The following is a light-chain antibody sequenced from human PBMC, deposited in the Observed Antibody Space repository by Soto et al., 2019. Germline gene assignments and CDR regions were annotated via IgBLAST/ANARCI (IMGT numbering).Light chain of an antibody. J-gene: IGKJ5*01. CDR3: QQYGSSPIT. V-gene: IGKV3-20*01. Sequence: EIVLTQSPGTLSLSPGGRATLSCRASQSITSSYLAWYQQKPGQAPRLLIYGSSSRATGIPDRFSGSGSGTDFTLTIRRLEPEDFAVYYCQQYGSSPITFGQGTRLEIK. CDR1: QSITSSY. CDR2: GSS.